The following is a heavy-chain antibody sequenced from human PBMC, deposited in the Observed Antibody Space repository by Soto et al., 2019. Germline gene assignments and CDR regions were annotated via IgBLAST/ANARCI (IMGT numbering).Heavy chain of an antibody. Sequence: EVQLLESGGGLVQPGGSLRLSCAASGFTFSNYAMTWVRQAPGKGLEWVSTIRNGGVSTNYAGSVKGRFTISRDDSKNMLYLQVNSLRVEDTAIYYCAKVNWELLEGYFDYWGQGILVTVSS. J-gene: IGHJ4*02. D-gene: IGHD1-26*01. CDR1: GFTFSNYA. CDR2: IRNGGVST. V-gene: IGHV3-23*01. CDR3: AKVNWELLEGYFDY.